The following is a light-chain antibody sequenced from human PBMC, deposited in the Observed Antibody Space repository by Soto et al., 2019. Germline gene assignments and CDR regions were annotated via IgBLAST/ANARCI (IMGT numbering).Light chain of an antibody. CDR2: GAS. V-gene: IGKV3-15*01. CDR1: QSVRSN. CDR3: QQRSAGVT. Sequence: EIVITQSPATLSASPGERATLSCRASQSVRSNLAWYQQKPGQAPRLLIYGASTRATGIPARFSGSGSGTEFTLSIGSLEPEDFAVYYCQQRSAGVTFGQGTRLEIK. J-gene: IGKJ5*01.